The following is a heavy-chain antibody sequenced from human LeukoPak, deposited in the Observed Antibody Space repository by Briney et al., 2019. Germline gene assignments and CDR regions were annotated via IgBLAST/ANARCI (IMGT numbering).Heavy chain of an antibody. J-gene: IGHJ4*02. V-gene: IGHV1-58*02. CDR2: IVVGSGNT. CDR3: AALNPSIAARPSPD. CDR1: GFTFTGSA. Sequence: SVKVSCKASGFTFTGSAMQWVRQARGQRLEWIGWIVVGSGNTNYAQKFQERVTITRDMSTSTAYMELSSLRSEDTAVYYCAALNPSIAARPSPDWGQGTLVTVSS. D-gene: IGHD6-6*01.